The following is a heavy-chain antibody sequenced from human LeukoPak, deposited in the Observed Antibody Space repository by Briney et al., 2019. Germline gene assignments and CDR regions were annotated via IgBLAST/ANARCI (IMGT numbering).Heavy chain of an antibody. V-gene: IGHV4-61*02. CDR1: GGSISSGSYY. Sequence: PSETLSLTCTVSGGSISSGSYYWSWIRQPAGKGLEWIGRIYTSGSTNYNPSLKSRVTISVDTSKNQFSLKLSSVTAADTAVYYCARAPLWSGRLAEYYGYYFDYWGQGTLVTVSS. CDR2: IYTSGST. CDR3: ARAPLWSGRLAEYYGYYFDY. J-gene: IGHJ4*02. D-gene: IGHD3-3*01.